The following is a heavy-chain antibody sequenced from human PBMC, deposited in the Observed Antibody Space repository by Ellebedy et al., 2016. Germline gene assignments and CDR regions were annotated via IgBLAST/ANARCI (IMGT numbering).Heavy chain of an antibody. CDR3: ARDTDYGDYISMSGDAFDI. CDR2: IWYDGSNK. V-gene: IGHV3-33*01. CDR1: GFTFSSYG. J-gene: IGHJ3*02. D-gene: IGHD4-17*01. Sequence: GESLKISCAASGFTFSSYGMHWVRQAPGKGLEWVAVIWYDGSNKYYADSVKGRFTISRDNSKNTLYLQMNSLRAEDTAVYYCARDTDYGDYISMSGDAFDIWGQGTMVTVSS.